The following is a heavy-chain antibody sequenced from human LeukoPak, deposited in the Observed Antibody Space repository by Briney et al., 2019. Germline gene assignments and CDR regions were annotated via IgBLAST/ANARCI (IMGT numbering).Heavy chain of an antibody. CDR3: AKALDIVVVPAAISDY. CDR2: ISGSGGST. CDR1: GFTFSSYA. J-gene: IGHJ4*02. D-gene: IGHD2-2*02. V-gene: IGHV3-23*01. Sequence: QAGGSLRLSCAASGFTFSSYAMSWVRQAPGKGLEWVSAISGSGGSTYYADSVKGRFTISRDNSKNTLYLQMNSLRAEDTAVYYCAKALDIVVVPAAISDYWGQGTLVTVSS.